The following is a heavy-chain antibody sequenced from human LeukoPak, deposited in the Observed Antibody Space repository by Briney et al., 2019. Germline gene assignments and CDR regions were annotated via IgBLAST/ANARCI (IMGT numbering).Heavy chain of an antibody. Sequence: SETLSLTCTVSGGSIRSSSYYWAWIRQPPGKGLEWIGSIYYSGSTYYNPSLKSRVTISVDTSRNQFSLRLSPVTAADTAVYYCARQVGAFYYYYYMDVWGKGTTVTVSS. J-gene: IGHJ6*03. CDR2: IYYSGST. CDR3: ARQVGAFYYYYYMDV. V-gene: IGHV4-39*01. CDR1: GGSIRSSSYY. D-gene: IGHD1-26*01.